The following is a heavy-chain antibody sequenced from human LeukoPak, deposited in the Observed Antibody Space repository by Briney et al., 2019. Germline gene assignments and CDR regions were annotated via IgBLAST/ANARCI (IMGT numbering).Heavy chain of an antibody. Sequence: SETLSLTCTVSGGSISSYYWSWIRQPPGKVLEWIGYIYYSGSTNYNPSLKSRVTISVDTSKNQFSLKLSSVTAADTAVYYCASHHDSHYYYGSGSYYNGGYYFDYWGQGTLVTVSS. CDR2: IYYSGST. CDR1: GGSISSYY. CDR3: ASHHDSHYYYGSGSYYNGGYYFDY. V-gene: IGHV4-59*08. J-gene: IGHJ4*02. D-gene: IGHD3-10*01.